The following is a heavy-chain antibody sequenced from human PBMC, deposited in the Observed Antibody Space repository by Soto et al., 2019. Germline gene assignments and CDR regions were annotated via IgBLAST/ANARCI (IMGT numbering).Heavy chain of an antibody. Sequence: SETLSLTCTVSGGSISSGDYYWSWIRQPPGKGLEWIGYIYYSGSTYYNPSLKSRVTMSVDTSKNQFSLKLSSVTAADTAVYYCARTVSLGLYFDYWGQGTLVTV. CDR1: GGSISSGDYY. D-gene: IGHD7-27*01. CDR3: ARTVSLGLYFDY. V-gene: IGHV4-30-4*01. J-gene: IGHJ4*02. CDR2: IYYSGST.